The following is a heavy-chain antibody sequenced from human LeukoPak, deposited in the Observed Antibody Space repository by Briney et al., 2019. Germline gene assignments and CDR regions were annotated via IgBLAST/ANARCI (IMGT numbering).Heavy chain of an antibody. CDR1: GFTVSGNY. CDR2: IYPDGTK. CDR3: ARGRGGRSGGWIGRRPPRPDEYFQH. Sequence: GGSLRLSCAAFGFTVSGNYMSWVRQAPGKGLEWVSIIYPDGTKYYADSVRGRVTISRDTSKNTVSLQMHSLRAEDTAIYYCARGRGGRSGGWIGRRPPRPDEYFQHWGQGTLVTVSS. J-gene: IGHJ1*01. V-gene: IGHV3-53*01. D-gene: IGHD6-19*01.